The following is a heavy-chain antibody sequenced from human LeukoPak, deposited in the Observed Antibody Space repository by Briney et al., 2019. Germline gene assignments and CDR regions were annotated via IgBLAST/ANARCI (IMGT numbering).Heavy chain of an antibody. V-gene: IGHV1-18*01. J-gene: IGHJ5*02. CDR1: GYIFISYG. CDR2: ISAYNGNT. D-gene: IGHD4-17*01. CDR3: ARVKADGDYPGNWFDP. Sequence: ASVKVSCKASGYIFISYGISWVRQAPGQGLEWMGSISAYNGNTNYAQKLQGRVTMTTDTSTSTAYMELRSLRSDDTAVYYCARVKADGDYPGNWFDPWGQGTLVTVSS.